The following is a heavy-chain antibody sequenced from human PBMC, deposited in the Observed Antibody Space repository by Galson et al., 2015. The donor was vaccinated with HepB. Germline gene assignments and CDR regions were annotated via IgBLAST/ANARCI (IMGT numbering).Heavy chain of an antibody. CDR3: ARDASGGFGELSGFDY. Sequence: SLRLSCAASGFTFSSYGMHWVRQAPGKGLEWVAVIWYDGSNKYYADSVKGRFTISRDNSKNTLYLQMNSLRAEDTAVYYCARDASGGFGELSGFDYWGQGTLVTVSS. CDR2: IWYDGSNK. V-gene: IGHV3-33*08. D-gene: IGHD3-10*01. CDR1: GFTFSSYG. J-gene: IGHJ4*02.